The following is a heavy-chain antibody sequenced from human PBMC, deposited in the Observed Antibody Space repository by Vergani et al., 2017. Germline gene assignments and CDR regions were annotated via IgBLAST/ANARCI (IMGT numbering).Heavy chain of an antibody. Sequence: VQLVESGGGVVQPGRSLRLSCAASGFTFSSYSMNWVRQAPGKGLEWVSSISSSSSYIYYADSVKGRFTISRDNSKNTLYLQMNSLRAEDTAVYYCASDGGYCGGDCDDYWGQGTLVTVSA. CDR3: ASDGGYCGGDCDDY. V-gene: IGHV3-21*01. CDR1: GFTFSSYS. D-gene: IGHD2-21*02. CDR2: ISSSSSYI. J-gene: IGHJ4*02.